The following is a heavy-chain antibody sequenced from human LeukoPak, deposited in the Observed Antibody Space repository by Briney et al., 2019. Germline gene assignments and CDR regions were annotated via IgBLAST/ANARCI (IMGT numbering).Heavy chain of an antibody. CDR3: ARASRIAAATDYYYYYGMDV. CDR2: IIPILGIA. V-gene: IGHV1-69*04. Sequence: GASVKVSCKASGYTFTSYAISWVRQAPGQGLEWMGRIIPILGIANYAQKFQGRVTITADKSTSTAYMELSSLRSEDTAVYYCARASRIAAATDYYYYYGMDVWGQGTTVTASS. J-gene: IGHJ6*02. CDR1: GYTFTSYA. D-gene: IGHD6-13*01.